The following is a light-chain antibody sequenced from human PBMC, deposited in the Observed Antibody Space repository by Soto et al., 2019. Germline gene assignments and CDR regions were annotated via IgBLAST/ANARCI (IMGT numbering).Light chain of an antibody. CDR1: QSVSSY. CDR2: DAS. Sequence: EIVLTQSPATLSLSPGERATLSCRASQSVSSYLAWYQQKPGQAPRLLSYDASNRATGIPARFSGSGSGTDFTLTISSLEYEDFAVYYCQQRSKWPPSITFGQGTRLEIK. CDR3: QQRSKWPPSIT. V-gene: IGKV3-11*01. J-gene: IGKJ5*01.